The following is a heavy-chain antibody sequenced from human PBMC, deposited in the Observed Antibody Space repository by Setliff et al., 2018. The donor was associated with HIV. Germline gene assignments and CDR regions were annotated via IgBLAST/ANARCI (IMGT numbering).Heavy chain of an antibody. Sequence: PAGSLRLSCVASGFTFSISGMHWGRQAQGKGLEWVTYIEYDESNKRYADNVKGRFTISRDKSKNTLYLQMNSLRAEDTAFYYCAQDRNFPKDVFEIWGQGTMVTVSS. J-gene: IGHJ3*02. CDR3: AQDRNFPKDVFEI. CDR2: IEYDESNK. CDR1: GFTFSISG. V-gene: IGHV3-30*02.